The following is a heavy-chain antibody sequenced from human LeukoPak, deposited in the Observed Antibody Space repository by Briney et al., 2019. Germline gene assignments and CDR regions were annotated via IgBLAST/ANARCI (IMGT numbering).Heavy chain of an antibody. V-gene: IGHV1-69*13. J-gene: IGHJ6*02. Sequence: SAKVSCKASGGTFSSYAISWVRQAPGQGLEWMGGIIPIFGTANYAQKFQGRVTITADESTSTAYMELSSLRSEDTAVYYCAGEGDFWSGYYYYYYGMDVWGQGTTVTVSS. CDR1: GGTFSSYA. CDR2: IIPIFGTA. D-gene: IGHD3-3*01. CDR3: AGEGDFWSGYYYYYYGMDV.